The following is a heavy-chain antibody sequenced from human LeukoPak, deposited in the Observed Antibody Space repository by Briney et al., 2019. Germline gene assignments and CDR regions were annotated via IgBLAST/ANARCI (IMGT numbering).Heavy chain of an antibody. CDR1: GFTFSSYE. CDR2: ISSSGSTI. J-gene: IGHJ4*02. Sequence: GGSLRLSCAASGFTFSSYEMNWVRQAPGKGLKWVAYISSSGSTIYYADSVKGRFTISRDNAKNSLYLQMNSLRAEDTVVYYCARGDFGVVINHPYYFDYWGQGTLVTVSS. D-gene: IGHD3-3*01. CDR3: ARGDFGVVINHPYYFDY. V-gene: IGHV3-48*03.